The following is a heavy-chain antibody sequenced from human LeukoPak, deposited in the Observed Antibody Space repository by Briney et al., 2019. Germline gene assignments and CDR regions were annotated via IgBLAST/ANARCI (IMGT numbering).Heavy chain of an antibody. D-gene: IGHD2-15*01. J-gene: IGHJ3*02. CDR2: ISGSGGST. CDR3: AKDFGAEGYCSGGSCPDAFDI. Sequence: PRGSLRLSSAASGFTFSSYAMSWVPEAPGQGLEWVSAISGSGGSTYYADSVKGRFTISRDNSKNTLHMQMNSLRAEDTAVYYCAKDFGAEGYCSGGSCPDAFDIWGQGTMVTVSS. V-gene: IGHV3-23*01. CDR1: GFTFSSYA.